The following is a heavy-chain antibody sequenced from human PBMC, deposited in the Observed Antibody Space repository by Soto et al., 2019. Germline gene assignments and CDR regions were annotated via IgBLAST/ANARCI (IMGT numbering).Heavy chain of an antibody. CDR1: GFTFSSYS. V-gene: IGHV3-21*01. CDR3: ARSDSSSWYLPQGPFDY. Sequence: GGSLRLSCAASGFTFSSYSMNWVRQAPGKGLEWVSSISSSGSYIYYADSVKGRFTISRDNAKNSLYLQMNSLRAEDTAVYYCARSDSSSWYLPQGPFDYWGQGTLVTVSS. J-gene: IGHJ4*02. CDR2: ISSSGSYI. D-gene: IGHD6-13*01.